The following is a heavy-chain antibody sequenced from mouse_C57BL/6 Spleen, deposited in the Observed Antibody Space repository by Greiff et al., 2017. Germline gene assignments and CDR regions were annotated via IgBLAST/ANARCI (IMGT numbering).Heavy chain of an antibody. CDR3: ARGGNYKGFLDY. CDR2: ISYDGSN. CDR1: GYSITSGYY. D-gene: IGHD2-1*01. J-gene: IGHJ2*01. V-gene: IGHV3-6*01. Sequence: EVQLVESGPGLVKPSPSLSLTCSVTGYSITSGYYWNWIRQFPGNKLEWMGYISYDGSNNYNPSLKNRISITRDTSKNQFFLKLNSVTTEDTATYYCARGGNYKGFLDYWGQGTTLTVSS.